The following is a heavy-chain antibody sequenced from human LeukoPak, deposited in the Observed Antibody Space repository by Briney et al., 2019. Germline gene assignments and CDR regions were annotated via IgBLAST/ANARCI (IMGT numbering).Heavy chain of an antibody. CDR2: ISYDGSNK. J-gene: IGHJ4*02. V-gene: IGHV3-30*19. Sequence: GGSLRLSCAASGFTFSSYGMHWVRQAPGKGLEWVAVISYDGSNKYYADSVKGRFTISRDNSKNTLYLQMNSLRAEDTAVYYCARCSPVDRDFWSGYFDYWGQGTLVTVSS. D-gene: IGHD3-3*01. CDR1: GFTFSSYG. CDR3: ARCSPVDRDFWSGYFDY.